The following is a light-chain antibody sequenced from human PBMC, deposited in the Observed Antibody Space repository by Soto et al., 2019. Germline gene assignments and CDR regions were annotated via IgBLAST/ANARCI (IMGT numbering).Light chain of an antibody. CDR2: LNSDGRH. CDR1: SGHSTYA. Sequence: QPVLTQSPSASASLGASVKITCTLSSGHSTYAIAWHQQQPEKGPRYLMKLNSDGRHSKGDGIPDRFSGSSSGAERYLTISRLESEDEADYYCQTWGTGIHVFGGGTKVTVL. CDR3: QTWGTGIHV. V-gene: IGLV4-69*01. J-gene: IGLJ2*01.